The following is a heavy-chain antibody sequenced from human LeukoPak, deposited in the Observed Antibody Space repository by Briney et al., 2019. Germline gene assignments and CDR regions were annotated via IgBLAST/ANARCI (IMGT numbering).Heavy chain of an antibody. J-gene: IGHJ4*02. D-gene: IGHD2-21*02. CDR1: GFTFGSYA. CDR3: ARESPACGEDCYFDY. Sequence: PGGSLRLSCAASGFTFGSYAMHWVRQAPGRGLEWVAGISYDGTNKYYADSVKGRFTNSRDNSKNTLYLQMNSLRTDDTAVYYCARESPACGEDCYFDYWGQGTLVTVAS. V-gene: IGHV3-30-3*01. CDR2: ISYDGTNK.